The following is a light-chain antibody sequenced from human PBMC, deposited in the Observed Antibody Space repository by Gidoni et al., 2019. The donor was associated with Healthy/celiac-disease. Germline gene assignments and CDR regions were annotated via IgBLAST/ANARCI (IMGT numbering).Light chain of an antibody. CDR3: QQSYSTPMYT. CDR2: AAS. J-gene: IGKJ2*01. CDR1: QSISSY. Sequence: DIQMTQSPSSLSAAVGDRVTITCRASQSISSYLNWYQQKPGKAPKLLIYAASSLQSGVPSRFSSSGSWTDFTLTISSLQPEDFATYYCQQSYSTPMYTFGPXTKLEIK. V-gene: IGKV1-39*01.